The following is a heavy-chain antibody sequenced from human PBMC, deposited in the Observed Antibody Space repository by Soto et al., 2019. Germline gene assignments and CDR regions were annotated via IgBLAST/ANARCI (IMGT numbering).Heavy chain of an antibody. CDR2: ISGSGAST. CDR1: GCTFNKYA. D-gene: IGHD3-16*01. Sequence: GGSLRLSCVDSGCTFNKYALAWVRQAPGKGLEWVSAISGSGASTYDADSVKGRFTISRDNSNNTLYLQMNSLRAEDTAVYYCAKTPGVITVITSFDHWGQGTPVTVSS. J-gene: IGHJ4*02. V-gene: IGHV3-23*01. CDR3: AKTPGVITVITSFDH.